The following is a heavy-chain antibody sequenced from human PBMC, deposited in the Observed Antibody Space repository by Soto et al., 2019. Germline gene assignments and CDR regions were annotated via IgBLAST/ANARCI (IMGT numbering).Heavy chain of an antibody. Sequence: QVQLQESGPGLEKPSQTLSLTCTVSGGSISSGGYYWSWIRQHPGKGLEWIGYIYYSGSTYYNPSLKSRVTISVDTSKNQFSLKLSSVTAADTAVYYCARERNYDSSGYSYYYGMDVWGQGTTVTVSS. V-gene: IGHV4-31*03. CDR1: GGSISSGGYY. J-gene: IGHJ6*02. D-gene: IGHD3-22*01. CDR3: ARERNYDSSGYSYYYGMDV. CDR2: IYYSGST.